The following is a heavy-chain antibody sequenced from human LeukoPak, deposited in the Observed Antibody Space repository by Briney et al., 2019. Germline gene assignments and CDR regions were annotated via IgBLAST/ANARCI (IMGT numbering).Heavy chain of an antibody. CDR2: ISGSGGST. CDR1: GFTFSSYA. Sequence: GGSLRLSCAASGFTFSSYAMSWVRQAPGKGLEWVSAISGSGGSTYYADSVKGRFTIPRDNSKNTLYLQMNSLRAEDTAVYYCAKAPLYYDFWSGYYPSYYFDYWGQGTLVTVSS. V-gene: IGHV3-23*01. CDR3: AKAPLYYDFWSGYYPSYYFDY. D-gene: IGHD3-3*01. J-gene: IGHJ4*02.